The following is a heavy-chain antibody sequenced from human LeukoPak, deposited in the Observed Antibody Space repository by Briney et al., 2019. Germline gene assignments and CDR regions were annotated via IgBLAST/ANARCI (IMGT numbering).Heavy chain of an antibody. V-gene: IGHV1-69*05. D-gene: IGHD3-22*01. CDR2: IIPIFGTA. CDR3: ARVSEYSYDSSGES. J-gene: IGHJ4*02. CDR1: GGTFNSYA. Sequence: ASVKVSCKASGGTFNSYAISWVRQAPGQGREWMGGIIPIFGTANYAQKLQGRVKITTDESTSTAYMELSSLRSEDTAVYYCARVSEYSYDSSGESWGQGTLVTVSS.